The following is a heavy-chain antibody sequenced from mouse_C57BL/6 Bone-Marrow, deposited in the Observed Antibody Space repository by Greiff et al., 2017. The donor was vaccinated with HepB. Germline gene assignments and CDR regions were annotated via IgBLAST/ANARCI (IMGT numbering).Heavy chain of an antibody. CDR3: ARGGGFAY. V-gene: IGHV1-81*01. CDR2: IYPRSGNT. J-gene: IGHJ3*01. Sequence: QVQLKQSGAELARPGASVKLSCKASGYTFTSYGISWVKQRTGQGLEWIGEIYPRSGNTYSNEKFKGKATLTADKSSSTAYMELRSLTSEDSAVFFCARGGGFAYWGQGTLVTVSA. D-gene: IGHD1-1*02. CDR1: GYTFTSYG.